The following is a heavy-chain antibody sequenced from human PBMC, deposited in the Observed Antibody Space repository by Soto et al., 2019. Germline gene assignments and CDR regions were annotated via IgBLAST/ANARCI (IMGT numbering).Heavy chain of an antibody. CDR2: ISYDGSNK. CDR3: ARDPMGRYYGSGSYYFDY. J-gene: IGHJ4*02. CDR1: GFTFSSYA. V-gene: IGHV3-30-3*01. Sequence: QVQLVESRGGVVQPGRSLILSCAASGFTFSSYAMHWVRQAPGKGLEWVAVISYDGSNKYYADSVKGRFTISRDNSKNTLYLQMNSLRAEDTAVYYCARDPMGRYYGSGSYYFDYWGQGTLVTVSS. D-gene: IGHD3-10*01.